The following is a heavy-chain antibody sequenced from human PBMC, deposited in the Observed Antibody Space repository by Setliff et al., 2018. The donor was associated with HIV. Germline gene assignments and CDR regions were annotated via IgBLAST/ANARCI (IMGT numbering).Heavy chain of an antibody. CDR2: ISGGSDLK. V-gene: IGHV3-48*01. Sequence: HPGGSLRLSCAASGFSFGTYSMNWVRQAPGKGLEWVSYISGGSDLKDYADSVKGRFTISRDNSKNTVYLQMDSLRPEDTAVYYCARDRGGSYTPLDFWGQGTLVTVSS. CDR1: GFSFGTYS. J-gene: IGHJ4*02. D-gene: IGHD1-26*01. CDR3: ARDRGGSYTPLDF.